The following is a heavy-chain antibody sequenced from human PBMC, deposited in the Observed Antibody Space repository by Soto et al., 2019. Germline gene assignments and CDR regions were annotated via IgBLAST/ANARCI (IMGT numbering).Heavy chain of an antibody. CDR2: ISYDGSNK. Sequence: GGSPRLSCAASGFTFSSYAMHWVRQAPGKGLEWVAVISYDGSNKYYADSVKGRFTISRDNSKNTLYLQMNSLRAEDTAVYYCASVSGWGYYYYYYGMDVWGQGTTVTVSS. J-gene: IGHJ6*02. D-gene: IGHD3-10*01. V-gene: IGHV3-30-3*01. CDR1: GFTFSSYA. CDR3: ASVSGWGYYYYYYGMDV.